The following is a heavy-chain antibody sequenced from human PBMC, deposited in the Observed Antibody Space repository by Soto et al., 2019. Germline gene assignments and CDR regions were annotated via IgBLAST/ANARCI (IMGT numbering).Heavy chain of an antibody. CDR3: ARAGHYYDSSGYDEFDS. CDR1: GYTFTSYH. J-gene: IGHJ4*02. V-gene: IGHV1-46*01. D-gene: IGHD3-22*01. CDR2: INPSGGST. Sequence: ASVKVSCKASGYTFTSYHMHWVRQAPGQGLEWMGIINPSGGSTSYAQKFQGRVTMTRDTSTSTVYMELSSLRSEDTAVYYCARAGHYYDSSGYDEFDSWGQATLVTVSS.